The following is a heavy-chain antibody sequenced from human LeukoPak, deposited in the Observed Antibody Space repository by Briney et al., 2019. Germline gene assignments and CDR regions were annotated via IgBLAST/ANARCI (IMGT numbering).Heavy chain of an antibody. CDR2: IGGSSRSI. D-gene: IGHD1/OR15-1a*01. Sequence: GGSLRLSCVASGFTFSPYSMNWVRQAPGKGLEWVLSIGGSSRSIYYADSVKGRFTVSRDNAKNSVHLQMNSLRAEDTAVYYCAREGPEQDFDYWGQGTLVTVS. CDR3: AREGPEQDFDY. V-gene: IGHV3-21*01. CDR1: GFTFSPYS. J-gene: IGHJ4*02.